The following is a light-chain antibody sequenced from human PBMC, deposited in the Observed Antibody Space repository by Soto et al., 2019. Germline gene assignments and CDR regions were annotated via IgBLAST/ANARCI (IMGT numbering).Light chain of an antibody. CDR3: QQYNNWPSWT. V-gene: IGKV3-15*01. Sequence: EIVMTQSPATLSVSPGERATLYCRASQSVSSNLAWYQQKPGQAPRLLIYGASTRATGIPARFSGSGSGTEFTLTISSLQSEDFAVYYCQQYNNWPSWTFGQGTKVDIK. J-gene: IGKJ1*01. CDR2: GAS. CDR1: QSVSSN.